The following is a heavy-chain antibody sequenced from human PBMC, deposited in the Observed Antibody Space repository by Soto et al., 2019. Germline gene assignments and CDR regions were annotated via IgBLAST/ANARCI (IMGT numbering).Heavy chain of an antibody. CDR1: GFTFNTYG. J-gene: IGHJ4*02. CDR2: IWYDGSLK. V-gene: IGHV3-33*01. Sequence: GGSLRLSCAASGFTFNTYGMHWVRKAPGKGLEWVAVIWYDGSLKYYANSVKGRFTISRDNSKNTLYLQINSPRADDTAMYYCARWSYLDYWGQGTRVTGSS. CDR3: ARWSYLDY. D-gene: IGHD3-3*01.